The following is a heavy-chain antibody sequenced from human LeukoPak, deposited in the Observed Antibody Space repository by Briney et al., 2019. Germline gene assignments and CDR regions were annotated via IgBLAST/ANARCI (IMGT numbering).Heavy chain of an antibody. CDR3: ARVSYGDEPNYYYYYMDV. V-gene: IGHV1-2*02. J-gene: IGHJ6*03. CDR1: GYTFTGYY. Sequence: ASVKVSCKASGYTFTGYYMHWVRQAPGQGLEWMGWINPNSGGTNYAQKFQGRVTMTRDTSISTAYMELSRLRSDDTAVYYCARVSYGDEPNYYYYYMDVWGKGTTVTVSS. CDR2: INPNSGGT. D-gene: IGHD4-17*01.